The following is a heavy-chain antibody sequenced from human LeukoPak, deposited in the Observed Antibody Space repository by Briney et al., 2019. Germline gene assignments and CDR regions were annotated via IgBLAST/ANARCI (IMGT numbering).Heavy chain of an antibody. CDR1: GFTFSSYG. V-gene: IGHV3-30*18. D-gene: IGHD6-19*01. Sequence: GGSLRLSCAASGFTFSSYGMHWVRQAPGKGLEWVAVISYDGSNKYYAVSVKGRFTISRDNSKNPLYLQMNSLRAEDTAVYYCAKDGPSSGWPENYYYYGMDVWGQGTTVTVSS. CDR2: ISYDGSNK. J-gene: IGHJ6*02. CDR3: AKDGPSSGWPENYYYYGMDV.